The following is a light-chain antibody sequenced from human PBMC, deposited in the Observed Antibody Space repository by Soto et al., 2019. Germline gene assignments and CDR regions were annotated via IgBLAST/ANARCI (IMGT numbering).Light chain of an antibody. CDR1: QSVSRSY. CDR3: QQYGSPLT. J-gene: IGKJ4*01. Sequence: MLLSECPWIPVVAPWERATVSGRVTQSVSRSYLAWYQQKPRQAPILLIYGASSRATGISDRFSGSGSGTDFTLTISRLEPEDFAVYYCQQYGSPLTFGGGTKVDTK. CDR2: GAS. V-gene: IGKV3-20*01.